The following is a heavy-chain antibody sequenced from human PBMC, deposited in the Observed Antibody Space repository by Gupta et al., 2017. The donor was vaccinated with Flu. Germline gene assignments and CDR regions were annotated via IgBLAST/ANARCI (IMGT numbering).Heavy chain of an antibody. Sequence: QVQLVQSGAEVKKPGASVKVSCKASGYTFTGYYMHWVRQAPGQGLEWMGWINLNSGGTKYTQKFQGRVTLTRDTSISTAYMELSRLRSDDTAVYYCARDRLGDCSGGRCYRVLDYWGQGTLVTVSS. CDR1: GYTFTGYY. CDR2: INLNSGGT. V-gene: IGHV1-2*02. D-gene: IGHD2-15*01. CDR3: ARDRLGDCSGGRCYRVLDY. J-gene: IGHJ4*02.